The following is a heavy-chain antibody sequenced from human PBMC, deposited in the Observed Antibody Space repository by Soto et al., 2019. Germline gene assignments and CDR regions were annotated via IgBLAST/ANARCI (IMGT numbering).Heavy chain of an antibody. Sequence: SVKVSCKASGGTLSRFINYPINWVRQAPGQGLEWMGGIVPNVGTVNYAQKFQGRVTITADKSTGTAYMEVSSLRSEDTALYYCARRDTSGFLRYFDNWGQGTLVTVSS. CDR3: ARRDTSGFLRYFDN. CDR1: GGTLSRFINYP. V-gene: IGHV1-69*06. CDR2: IVPNVGTV. D-gene: IGHD3-3*01. J-gene: IGHJ4*02.